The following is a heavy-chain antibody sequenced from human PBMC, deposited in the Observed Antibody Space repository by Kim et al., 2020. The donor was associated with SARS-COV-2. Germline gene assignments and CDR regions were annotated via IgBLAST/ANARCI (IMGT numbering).Heavy chain of an antibody. CDR2: IKEDGSEK. D-gene: IGHD3-10*01. Sequence: GGSLRLSCAASEFTFSKYWMTWVRQAPGKGLEWVADIKEDGSEKYYVKSVKGRFTISRDNAKNSLYLQMNSLRAEDTAVYYCAREDRTNIMRGFIYWYFVLWGRGTLVTVSS. V-gene: IGHV3-7*01. CDR3: AREDRTNIMRGFIYWYFVL. CDR1: EFTFSKYW. J-gene: IGHJ2*01.